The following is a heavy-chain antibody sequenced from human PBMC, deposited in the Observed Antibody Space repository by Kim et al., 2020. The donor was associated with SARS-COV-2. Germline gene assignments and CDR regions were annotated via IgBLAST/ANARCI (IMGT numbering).Heavy chain of an antibody. CDR1: GYSFTSYW. V-gene: IGHV5-10-1*01. J-gene: IGHJ6*02. D-gene: IGHD6-13*01. Sequence: GESLKISCKGSGYSFTSYWISWVRQMPGKGLEWMGRIDPSDSYTNYSPSFQGHVTISADKSISTAYLQWSSLKASDTAMYYCARQYSSSWPYYYYGMDVWGQGTTVTVSS. CDR3: ARQYSSSWPYYYYGMDV. CDR2: IDPSDSYT.